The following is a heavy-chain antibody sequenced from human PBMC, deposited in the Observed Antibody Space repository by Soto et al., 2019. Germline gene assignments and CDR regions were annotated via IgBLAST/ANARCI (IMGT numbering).Heavy chain of an antibody. Sequence: PSETLSLACSVSGASTVSHYHWTWIRKPPGKGLEWMGYIFNSGTTFYNPSLTSRLSISMDTSGNHFSLELRSVTAADTAVYYCALALGPTTGLDYWGQGTLVTVS. CDR2: IFNSGTT. V-gene: IGHV4-31*02. D-gene: IGHD1-26*01. J-gene: IGHJ4*02. CDR1: GASTVSHYH. CDR3: ALALGPTTGLDY.